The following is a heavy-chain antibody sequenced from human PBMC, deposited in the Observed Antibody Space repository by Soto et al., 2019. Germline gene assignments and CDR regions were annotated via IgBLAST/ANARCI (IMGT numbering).Heavy chain of an antibody. CDR3: ARGLWPASFAN. D-gene: IGHD2-15*01. Sequence: HVQLRQWGAGLLKPSDTLSLTCAVYYWSWIRQAPGKGLEWIGEFYQGGSTHYNPSVKSRVTISVALSSQQFPRKLTSVPAADTATYSCARGLWPASFANWGQGTLVTVSS. CDR1: Y. J-gene: IGHJ4*02. V-gene: IGHV4-34*01. CDR2: FYQGGST.